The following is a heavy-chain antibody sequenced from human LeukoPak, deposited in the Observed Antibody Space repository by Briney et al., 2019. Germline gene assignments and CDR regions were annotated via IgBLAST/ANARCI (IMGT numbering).Heavy chain of an antibody. CDR2: ISGSGGST. CDR3: AKDGVGATTFGY. CDR1: EFSVGSNY. Sequence: PGGSLRLSCAASEFSVGSNYMTWVRQAPGKGLEWVSAISGSGGSTYYADSVKGRFTISRDNSKNTLYLQMNSLRAEDTAVYYCAKDGVGATTFGYWGQGTLVIVSS. D-gene: IGHD1-26*01. J-gene: IGHJ4*02. V-gene: IGHV3-23*01.